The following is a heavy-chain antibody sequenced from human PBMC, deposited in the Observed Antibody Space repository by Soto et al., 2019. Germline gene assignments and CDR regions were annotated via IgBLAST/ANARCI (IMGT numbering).Heavy chain of an antibody. D-gene: IGHD3-9*01. V-gene: IGHV1-69*13. CDR3: ARGGDILTGYSTYYYYGMDV. CDR1: GGTFSSYA. J-gene: IGHJ6*02. Sequence: ASVKVSCKASGGTFSSYAISWVRQAPGQGLEWMGGIIPIFGTASYAQKFQGRVTITADESTSTAYMELSSLRSEDTAVYYFARGGDILTGYSTYYYYGMDVWGQGTTVTVSS. CDR2: IIPIFGTA.